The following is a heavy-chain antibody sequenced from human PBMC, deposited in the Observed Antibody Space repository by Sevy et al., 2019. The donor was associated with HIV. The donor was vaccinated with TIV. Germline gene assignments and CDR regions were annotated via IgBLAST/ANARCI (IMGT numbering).Heavy chain of an antibody. D-gene: IGHD6-13*01. Sequence: GGSLSLSCEAPGLTFTNAWLSWVRQAQGKGLEWVGRLKGKPSGGALDYAEPVKGRFTISRDDSKNTLYLQMSSLRTEDTAVYYCTTDSWSQEDYYDYWGQGTLVTVSS. CDR1: GLTFTNAW. CDR3: TTDSWSQEDYYDY. J-gene: IGHJ4*02. V-gene: IGHV3-15*01. CDR2: LKGKPSGGAL.